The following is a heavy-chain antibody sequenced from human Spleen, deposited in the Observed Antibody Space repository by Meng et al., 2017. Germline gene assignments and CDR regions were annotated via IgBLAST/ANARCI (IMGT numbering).Heavy chain of an antibody. CDR1: GFSFNTYS. D-gene: IGHD3-3*01. V-gene: IGHV3-21*01. Sequence: GESLKISCAASGFSFNTYSMHWVRQAPGKGLECVSSISSGSSYISYADSVKGRFTISRDNAKNSLYLQMNSLRAEDTAVYYCARDPPNYDFWSGYYYGMDVWGQGTTVTVSS. CDR3: ARDPPNYDFWSGYYYGMDV. CDR2: ISSGSSYI. J-gene: IGHJ6*02.